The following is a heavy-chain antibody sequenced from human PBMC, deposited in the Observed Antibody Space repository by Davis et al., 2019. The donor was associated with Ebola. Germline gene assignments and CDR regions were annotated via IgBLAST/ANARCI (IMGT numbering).Heavy chain of an antibody. CDR2: IYSGIGAT. J-gene: IGHJ4*02. CDR1: GSIAYNTH. Sequence: PCAASGSIAYNTHLTRVRSAPGKGLEWVSVIYSGIGATYYADSVKCRFTISRDNSKNTMFLQMNSLRVDDTAVYYCARGPQKFYFEYWGQGTLVTVSS. V-gene: IGHV3-53*01. CDR3: ARGPQKFYFEY.